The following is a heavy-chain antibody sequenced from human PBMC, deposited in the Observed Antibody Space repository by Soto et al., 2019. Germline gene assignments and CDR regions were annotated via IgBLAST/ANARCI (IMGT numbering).Heavy chain of an antibody. D-gene: IGHD4-17*01. CDR3: ARDGDYGGNSVPNWFDP. V-gene: IGHV3-33*01. CDR2: IWYDGSNK. J-gene: IGHJ5*02. Sequence: QVQLVESGGGVVQPGGSLRLSCAASGFTFSSYGMHWVRQAPGKGLEWVAVIWYDGSNKYYADSVKGRFTISRDNSKNTLYLQMNSLRAEDTAVYYCARDGDYGGNSVPNWFDPWGQGTLVTVSS. CDR1: GFTFSSYG.